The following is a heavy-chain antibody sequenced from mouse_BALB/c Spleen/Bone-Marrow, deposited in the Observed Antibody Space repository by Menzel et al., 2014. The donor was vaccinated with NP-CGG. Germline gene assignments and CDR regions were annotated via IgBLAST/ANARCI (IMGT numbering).Heavy chain of an antibody. Sequence: QVHVKQSGPELVRPGASVKMSCKASGYTFTRYWMHWVKQRPGQGLEWVGMIDPSNSETRLNQKFKDKATLNIDKSSNTAYMQLSSLTSEDSTVYYCARAAYYDNQYYVIDYWGQGTSVTVSS. CDR1: GYTFTRYW. CDR3: ARAAYYDNQYYVIDY. CDR2: IDPSNSET. D-gene: IGHD2-10*01. J-gene: IGHJ4*01. V-gene: IGHV1S127*01.